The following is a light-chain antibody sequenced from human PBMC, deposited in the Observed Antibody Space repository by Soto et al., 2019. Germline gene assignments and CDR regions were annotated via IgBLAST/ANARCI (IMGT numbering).Light chain of an antibody. J-gene: IGKJ2*01. CDR2: DAS. CDR3: QQRSNWPPLYT. Sequence: EIVLTQSPATLSLSPGERATLSCRASQSVSSYLAWYQQKPGQAPSLLIYDASNRATAIPARFSGSGSGTDFTLTISILDPEDFAVYYCQQRSNWPPLYTFGQGTKLEIK. CDR1: QSVSSY. V-gene: IGKV3-11*01.